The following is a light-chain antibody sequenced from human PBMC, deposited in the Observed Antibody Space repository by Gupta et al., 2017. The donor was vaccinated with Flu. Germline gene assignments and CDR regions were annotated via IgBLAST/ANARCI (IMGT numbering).Light chain of an antibody. V-gene: IGLV2-14*01. CDR2: EVS. CDR3: LSYTGNNTLYV. Sequence: QSALAQPASVSGSPGQSMTISCTGTSSDVGTYNYVAWYQQHRGKAPKLLIYEVSSRPSGVSNRCSGAKSDNTASLTSSGVQAEDEADYYWLSYTGNNTLYVFGTGTKVTVL. J-gene: IGLJ1*01. CDR1: SSDVGTYNY.